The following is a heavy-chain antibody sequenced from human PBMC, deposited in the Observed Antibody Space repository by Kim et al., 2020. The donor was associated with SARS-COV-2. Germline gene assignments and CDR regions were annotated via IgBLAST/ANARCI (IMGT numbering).Heavy chain of an antibody. J-gene: IGHJ4*02. V-gene: IGHV4-34*01. Sequence: NPSPTGRVTISVDTSTNQFSLKLSSVTAADTAVYYCARVRDIVVVPAAIGYWGQGTLVTVSS. CDR3: ARVRDIVVVPAAIGY. D-gene: IGHD2-2*01.